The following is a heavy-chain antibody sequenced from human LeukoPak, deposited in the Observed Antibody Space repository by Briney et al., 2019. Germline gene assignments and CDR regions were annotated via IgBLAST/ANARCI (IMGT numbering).Heavy chain of an antibody. V-gene: IGHV3-7*01. J-gene: IGHJ4*02. Sequence: GGSLRLSCAASGFTFDDYGMSWVRQAPGKGLEWAANVKTDGSQIYYVDSVKGRFTISRDNAKNSLYLQMNSLRAEDTAVYYCARDLNWETYWGQGTLVSVSS. D-gene: IGHD7-27*01. CDR2: VKTDGSQI. CDR1: GFTFDDYG. CDR3: ARDLNWETY.